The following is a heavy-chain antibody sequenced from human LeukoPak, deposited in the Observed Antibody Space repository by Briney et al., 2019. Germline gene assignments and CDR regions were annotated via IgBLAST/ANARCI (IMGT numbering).Heavy chain of an antibody. Sequence: ASVKVSCKASGYTFTSYGINWVRQATGQGLEWMGWMNPNSGNTGYAQKFQGRVTITRNTSISTAYMELSSLRSEDTAVYYCAREDSSSRGAFDIWGQGTMVTVSS. D-gene: IGHD6-13*01. V-gene: IGHV1-8*03. CDR3: AREDSSSRGAFDI. J-gene: IGHJ3*02. CDR1: GYTFTSYG. CDR2: MNPNSGNT.